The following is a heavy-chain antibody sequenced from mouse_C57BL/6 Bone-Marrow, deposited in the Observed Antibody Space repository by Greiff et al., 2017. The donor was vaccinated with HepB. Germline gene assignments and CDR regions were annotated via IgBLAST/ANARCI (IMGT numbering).Heavy chain of an antibody. CDR1: GYTFTSYW. Sequence: QVQLKQPGAELVKPGASVKMSCKASGYTFTSYWITWVKQRPGQGLEWIGDIYPGSGSTNYNEKFKSKATLTVDTSSSTAYMQLSSLTSEDSAVYYCSSITTVVATDYWGQGTTLTVSS. CDR3: SSITTVVATDY. D-gene: IGHD1-1*01. J-gene: IGHJ2*01. V-gene: IGHV1-55*01. CDR2: IYPGSGST.